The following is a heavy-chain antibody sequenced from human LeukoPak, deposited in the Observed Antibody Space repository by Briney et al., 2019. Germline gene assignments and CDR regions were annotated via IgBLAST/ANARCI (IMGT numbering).Heavy chain of an antibody. V-gene: IGHV3-23*01. CDR2: IDGNGGST. Sequence: PGGSLRLSCAASGFSFSGYTMGWVRQAPGKGLEWVSGIDGNGGSTYYADSVKGRSTISRDNSRNTLYLQMNSLRAEDTAVYYCARDNSSGYLIGPFDYWGQGTLVTVSS. CDR3: ARDNSSGYLIGPFDY. CDR1: GFSFSGYT. J-gene: IGHJ4*02. D-gene: IGHD3-22*01.